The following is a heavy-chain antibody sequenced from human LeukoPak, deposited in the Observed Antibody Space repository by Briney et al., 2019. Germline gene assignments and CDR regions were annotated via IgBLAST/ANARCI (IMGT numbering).Heavy chain of an antibody. V-gene: IGHV1-2*06. CDR3: ARDRPSLRITMIVPDY. CDR1: GYTFTGYY. Sequence: ASVKVSCKASGYTFTGYYMHWVRQAPGQGLEWMGRINPNSGGTNYAQKFQGRVTMTRDTSISTAYMELSRLRPDDTAVYYCARDRPSLRITMIVPDYWGQGTLVTVSS. J-gene: IGHJ4*02. CDR2: INPNSGGT. D-gene: IGHD3-22*01.